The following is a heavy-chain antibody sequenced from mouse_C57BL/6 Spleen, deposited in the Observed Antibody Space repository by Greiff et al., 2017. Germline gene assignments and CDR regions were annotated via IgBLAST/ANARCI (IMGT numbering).Heavy chain of an antibody. CDR1: GYTFTSYW. V-gene: IGHV1-7*01. CDR2: INPSSGYT. Sequence: QVQLQQSGAELVKPGASVKLSCKASGYTFTSYWMHWVKQRPGQGLEWIGYINPSSGYTKYNQKFKDKATLTADKSSSTAYMQLSRLTYDDSAVYYGARGGYYYGSSPAWMAYWGQGTLVTVSA. D-gene: IGHD1-1*01. J-gene: IGHJ3*01. CDR3: ARGGYYYGSSPAWMAY.